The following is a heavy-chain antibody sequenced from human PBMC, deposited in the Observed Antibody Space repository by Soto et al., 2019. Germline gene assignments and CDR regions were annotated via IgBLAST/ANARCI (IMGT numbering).Heavy chain of an antibody. J-gene: IGHJ4*02. CDR3: ATGSLGVEPGYYFDY. CDR2: ISGSGGST. V-gene: IGHV3-23*01. CDR1: GFTFSSYA. D-gene: IGHD3-16*01. Sequence: GGSLRLSCAASGFTFSSYAMSWVRQAPGKGLEWVSAISGSGGSTYYADSVKGRFTISRDNSKNTLYLQMNSLRAEDTAVYYCATGSLGVEPGYYFDYWGQGTLVTVSS.